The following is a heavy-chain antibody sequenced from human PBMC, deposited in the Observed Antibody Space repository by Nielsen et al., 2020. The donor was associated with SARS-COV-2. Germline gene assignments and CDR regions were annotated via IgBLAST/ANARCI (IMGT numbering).Heavy chain of an antibody. CDR1: GGSISSSSYY. D-gene: IGHD3-22*01. Sequence: SETLSLTCTVSGGSISSSSYYWGWIRQPPGKGLEWIGSIYYSGSTYYNPSLKSRVTISVDTSKNQFSLKLSSVTAADTAVYYCARGGAYYYDSSGPDYWGQGTLVTVSS. V-gene: IGHV4-39*01. CDR2: IYYSGST. CDR3: ARGGAYYYDSSGPDY. J-gene: IGHJ4*02.